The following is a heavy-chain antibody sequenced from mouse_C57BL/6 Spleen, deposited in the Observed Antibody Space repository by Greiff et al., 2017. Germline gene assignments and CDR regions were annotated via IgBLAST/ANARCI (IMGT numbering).Heavy chain of an antibody. D-gene: IGHD2-4*01. Sequence: EVQLQQSGPGLAKPSQTLSLTCSVTGYSITSDYWNWIRTFPGNKLEYMGYISYSGSTYYNPSLKSRISITRDTSKNQYYLQLNSVTTEDTATYYCARARYDYAFDYWGQGTTLTVSS. CDR2: ISYSGST. CDR3: ARARYDYAFDY. CDR1: GYSITSDY. V-gene: IGHV3-8*01. J-gene: IGHJ2*01.